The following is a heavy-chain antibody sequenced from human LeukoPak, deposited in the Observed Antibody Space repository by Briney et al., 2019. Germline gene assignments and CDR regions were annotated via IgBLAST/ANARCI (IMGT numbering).Heavy chain of an antibody. CDR2: IYYSGST. Sequence: SETLSLTCTVSGVSISSYYCSWIRQPPGKGLEWIGSIYYSGSTYYNPSLKSRVTISVDTSKNQFSLKLSSVTAADTAVYYCARVNIYYDSSGYPILVFDYWGQGTLVTVSS. V-gene: IGHV4-39*07. J-gene: IGHJ4*02. CDR3: ARVNIYYDSSGYPILVFDY. D-gene: IGHD3-22*01. CDR1: GVSISSYY.